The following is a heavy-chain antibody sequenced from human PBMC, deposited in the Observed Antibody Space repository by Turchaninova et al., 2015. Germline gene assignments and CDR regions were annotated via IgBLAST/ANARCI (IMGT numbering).Heavy chain of an antibody. CDR3: ARLSPISSGHDYLDY. V-gene: IGHV4-59*08. Sequence: QVQLQESGPGLVKPSETLSLTCTVSGGSINNYYWSWIRQPTGKGLEWIGYIYYSGSTNYKSSLKRRVTISVDPSKNQFSLKLSSVTAADTAVYYCARLSPISSGHDYLDYWGQGTLVTVSS. CDR1: GGSINNYY. D-gene: IGHD3-22*01. CDR2: IYYSGST. J-gene: IGHJ4*02.